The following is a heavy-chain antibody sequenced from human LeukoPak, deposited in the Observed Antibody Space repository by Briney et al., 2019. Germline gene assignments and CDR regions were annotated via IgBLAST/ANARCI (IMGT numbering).Heavy chain of an antibody. D-gene: IGHD6-13*01. CDR3: AKDGSVGYSSSSLEYNWFDP. CDR1: GFTFSSYA. V-gene: IGHV3-23*01. Sequence: GGSLRLSCAASGFTFSSYATSWVRQAPGKGLEWVSAISGSGGSTYYADSVKGRFTISRDNSKNTLYLQMNSLRAEDTAVYYCAKDGSVGYSSSSLEYNWFDPWGQGTLVTVSS. J-gene: IGHJ5*02. CDR2: ISGSGGST.